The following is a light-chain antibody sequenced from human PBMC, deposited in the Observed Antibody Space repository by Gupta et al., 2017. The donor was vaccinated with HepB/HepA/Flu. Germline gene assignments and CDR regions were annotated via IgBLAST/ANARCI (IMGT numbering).Light chain of an antibody. CDR1: QNINTNS. V-gene: IGKV3-20*01. Sequence: SQNINTNSLAWYQQKFGQAPRLLIYGASTRAPGIPDRFSGSGSGTDFTLSVSRLEPEDFAVYYCHQYTDSVRTFGQGTKVE. CDR2: GAS. CDR3: HQYTDSVRT. J-gene: IGKJ1*01.